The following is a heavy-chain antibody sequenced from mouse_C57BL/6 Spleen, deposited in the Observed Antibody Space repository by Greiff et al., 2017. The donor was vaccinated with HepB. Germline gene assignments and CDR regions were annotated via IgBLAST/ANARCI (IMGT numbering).Heavy chain of an antibody. D-gene: IGHD2-5*01. V-gene: IGHV1-80*01. J-gene: IGHJ3*01. CDR3: ARSGSNYVWFAY. CDR1: GYAFSSYW. CDR2: IYPGDGDT. Sequence: VQLQQSGAELVKPGASVKISCKASGYAFSSYWMNWVKQRPGKGLEWIGQIYPGDGDTNYNGKFKGKATLTADKSSSTAYMQLSSLTSEDSAVYFCARSGSNYVWFAYWGQGTLVTVSA.